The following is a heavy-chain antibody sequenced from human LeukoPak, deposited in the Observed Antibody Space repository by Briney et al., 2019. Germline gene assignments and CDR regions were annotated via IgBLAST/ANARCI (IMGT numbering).Heavy chain of an antibody. J-gene: IGHJ6*03. CDR1: GYTFTSYD. V-gene: IGHV1-8*03. D-gene: IGHD3-10*01. Sequence: ASVKVSCKASGYTFTSYDINWVRQATGQGLEWMGWMNPNNGNKAYAQKFQGRVTITRNTSISTAYMELSSLRSEDTALYYCARVGHYYGSGSSHTYYYYYMDVWGKGTAVTVSS. CDR2: MNPNNGNK. CDR3: ARVGHYYGSGSSHTYYYYYMDV.